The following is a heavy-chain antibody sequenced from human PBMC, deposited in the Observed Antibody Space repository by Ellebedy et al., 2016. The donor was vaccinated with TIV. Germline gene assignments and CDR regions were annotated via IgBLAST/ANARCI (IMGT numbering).Heavy chain of an antibody. Sequence: SETLSLTCIVSGDSISTSNSYWGWIRQPPGTGLEWIGSISVSRYTYYNPSLKSRVTMSLDTSKNQFSLRLTSVNAADTAVYFCARRTYFLFDSWGQGTLVTVS. CDR3: ARRTYFLFDS. V-gene: IGHV4-39*01. CDR2: ISVSRYT. D-gene: IGHD2/OR15-2a*01. J-gene: IGHJ4*02. CDR1: GDSISTSNSY.